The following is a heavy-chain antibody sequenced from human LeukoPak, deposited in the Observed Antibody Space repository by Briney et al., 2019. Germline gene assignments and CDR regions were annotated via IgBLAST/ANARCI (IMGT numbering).Heavy chain of an antibody. Sequence: GGSLRLSCAASGFTFDDYAMHGVRQAPGKGLEWVSGISWNSGSIGYADSVKGRFTISRDNAKNSLYLQMNSLRAEDTALYYCAKGDSMASSLDYWGQGTLVTVSS. CDR1: GFTFDDYA. CDR2: ISWNSGSI. CDR3: AKGDSMASSLDY. J-gene: IGHJ4*02. V-gene: IGHV3-9*01. D-gene: IGHD6-13*01.